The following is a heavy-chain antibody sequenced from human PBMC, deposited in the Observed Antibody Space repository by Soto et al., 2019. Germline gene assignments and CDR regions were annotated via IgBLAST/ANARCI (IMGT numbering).Heavy chain of an antibody. V-gene: IGHV3-30*18. CDR1: GFTFSSYG. J-gene: IGHJ4*02. Sequence: GGSLRLSCAASGFTFSSYGMHWVRQAPGKGLEWVAVISYDGSNKYYAESVKGRFTISRDNSKNTLYLQMNSLRAEDTAFFYCANPPQHYYYGSAPFNYWAREPRVTVSS. D-gene: IGHD3-10*01. CDR3: ANPPQHYYYGSAPFNY. CDR2: ISYDGSNK.